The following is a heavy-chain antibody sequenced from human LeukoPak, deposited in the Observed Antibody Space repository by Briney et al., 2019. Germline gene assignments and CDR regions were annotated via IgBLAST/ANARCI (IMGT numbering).Heavy chain of an antibody. CDR3: AKGPEDIVVVPAAIG. CDR2: ISGSGGST. D-gene: IGHD2-2*01. Sequence: GGSLRLSCAASGFTSSSYAMSWVRQAPGKGLEWVSAISGSGGSTYYADSVKGRFTISRDNSKNTLYLQMNSLRAEDTAVYYCAKGPEDIVVVPAAIGWGQGTLVTVSS. CDR1: GFTSSSYA. J-gene: IGHJ4*02. V-gene: IGHV3-23*01.